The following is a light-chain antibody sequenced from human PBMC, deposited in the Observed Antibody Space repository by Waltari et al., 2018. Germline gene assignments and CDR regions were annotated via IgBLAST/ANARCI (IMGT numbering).Light chain of an antibody. CDR2: VNSDGSH. CDR1: SGHSSNV. CDR3: QTGGHGTWV. J-gene: IGLJ3*02. Sequence: QLVLTQSPSASASLGASVKLTCTLSSGHSSNVIAWLQQQPEKGPRYLMKVNSDGSHSKGDKIPDRLSGSSSGTEHYRTSSSLQSEDEADYYCQTGGHGTWVFGGGTKLTVL. V-gene: IGLV4-69*01.